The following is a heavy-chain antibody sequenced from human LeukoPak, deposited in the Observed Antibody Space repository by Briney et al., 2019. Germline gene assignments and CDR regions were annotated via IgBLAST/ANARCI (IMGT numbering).Heavy chain of an antibody. J-gene: IGHJ4*02. Sequence: WASVKVSCKASGYTFTGYYMHWVRQAPGQGLEWMGWINPNSGGTNYAQEFQGRVTMTRDTSISTAYMELSRLRSDDTAVYYCARAVGATSGFDYWGQGTLVTVSS. CDR2: INPNSGGT. CDR1: GYTFTGYY. CDR3: ARAVGATSGFDY. D-gene: IGHD1-26*01. V-gene: IGHV1-2*02.